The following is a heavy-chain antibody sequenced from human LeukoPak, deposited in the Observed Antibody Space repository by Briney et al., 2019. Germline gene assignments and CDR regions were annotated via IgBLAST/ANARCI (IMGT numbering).Heavy chain of an antibody. CDR3: ARRSNPPGRIDH. Sequence: GGSLRLSCAASGFTVGSNYMTWVRQAPGKGLEWVSVIYNSGSTYYADSVKGRFTISRDNSKNTMYLQMNSLKGEDTAVYYCARRSNPPGRIDHWGQGTLVTVSS. D-gene: IGHD1-14*01. J-gene: IGHJ4*02. V-gene: IGHV3-66*04. CDR1: GFTVGSNY. CDR2: IYNSGST.